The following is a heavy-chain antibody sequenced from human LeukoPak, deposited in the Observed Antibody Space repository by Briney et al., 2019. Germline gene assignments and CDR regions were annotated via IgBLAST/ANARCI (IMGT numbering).Heavy chain of an antibody. CDR3: ARVGVEMATIGDYYSDY. J-gene: IGHJ4*02. CDR1: GGSFSGYY. V-gene: IGHV4-34*01. Sequence: SETLSLTCAVYGGSFSGYYWSWIRQPPGKGLEWIGEINHSGSTNYNPSLKSRVTISVDTSKNQFSLKLSSVTAADTAVYYCARVGVEMATIGDYYSDYWGQGTLVTVSS. CDR2: INHSGST. D-gene: IGHD5-24*01.